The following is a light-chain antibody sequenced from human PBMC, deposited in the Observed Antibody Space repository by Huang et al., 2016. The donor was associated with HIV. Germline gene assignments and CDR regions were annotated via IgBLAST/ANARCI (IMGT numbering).Light chain of an antibody. V-gene: IGKV3-11*01. Sequence: EIVLTQAPATLSLSPGERATLSCRASQSVSNYLAWYQQKPGQAPRLLIYYTSKRATGIPARFSGSGSATDFTLTISSLEPEDFAVYYCQQRTLTFGGGTTIEIK. CDR3: QQRTLT. J-gene: IGKJ4*01. CDR2: YTS. CDR1: QSVSNY.